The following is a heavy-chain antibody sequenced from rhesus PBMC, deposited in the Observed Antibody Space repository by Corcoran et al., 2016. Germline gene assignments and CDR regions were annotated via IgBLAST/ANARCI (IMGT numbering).Heavy chain of an antibody. CDR2: INGNSGST. V-gene: IGHV4-80*01. CDR3: ARFGAAGLFDY. J-gene: IGHJ4*01. CDR1: GGSFSSYW. D-gene: IGHD6-25*01. Sequence: QVQLQESGPGLVKPSETLSLTCAVSGGSFSSYWWSWIRQPPGKGLEWIGEINGNSGSTNYNPSLNSRVTISKDASKNQFSLKLSSVTAAATAVYYCARFGAAGLFDYWGQGVLVTVSS.